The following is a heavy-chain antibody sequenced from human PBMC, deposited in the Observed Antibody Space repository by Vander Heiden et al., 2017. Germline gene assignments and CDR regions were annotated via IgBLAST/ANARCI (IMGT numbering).Heavy chain of an antibody. CDR2: ISFDGSDT. D-gene: IGHD4-17*01. V-gene: IGHV3-30*04. Sequence: QVQLVESGGGVVQPGRSLRLSCAASGFTFGSYALHWVRQAPGKGLEWVALISFDGSDTYYADSVKGRFTISRDNSQSTLYLEMNSLRPEDTATYYCARDRAAVTYYWGLGTLITVSS. CDR3: ARDRAAVTYY. J-gene: IGHJ4*02. CDR1: GFTFGSYA.